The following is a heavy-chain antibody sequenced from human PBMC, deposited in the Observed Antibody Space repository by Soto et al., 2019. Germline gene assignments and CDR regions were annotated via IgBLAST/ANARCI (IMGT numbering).Heavy chain of an antibody. CDR2: IDPSDSYT. Sequence: GESLKISCKASGYSFTTYWISLVRQMPGKVLEWMGRIDPSDSYTNYSPPFQGHVTISADKSITTAYLQWSSLKASDTAMYYCARRREVATIQNYYYYGMDVWGQGTTVTVSS. V-gene: IGHV5-10-1*01. D-gene: IGHD5-12*01. CDR3: ARRREVATIQNYYYYGMDV. CDR1: GYSFTTYW. J-gene: IGHJ6*02.